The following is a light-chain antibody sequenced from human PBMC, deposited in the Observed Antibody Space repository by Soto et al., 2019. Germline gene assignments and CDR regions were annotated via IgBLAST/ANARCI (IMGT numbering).Light chain of an antibody. Sequence: EIVLTQSPATLSLSPGETATLSCRASQSISSYLAWYQQKPGQAPGLLIYDTFSRATGIPARFSGSGSGTDFTLTISSLEPEDFAIYYCQQRSNWPPSLTFGGGTRVEIK. CDR1: QSISSY. J-gene: IGKJ4*01. V-gene: IGKV3-11*01. CDR2: DTF. CDR3: QQRSNWPPSLT.